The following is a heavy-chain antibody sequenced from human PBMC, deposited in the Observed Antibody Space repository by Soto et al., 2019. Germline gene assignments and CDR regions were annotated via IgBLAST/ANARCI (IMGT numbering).Heavy chain of an antibody. Sequence: GGALRLSFSASGFTLSSHGLRWVRPAPGKGLEWVSAISGSGGSTYYADSVKGRFTISRDNSKNTLYLQMNSLRAEDTAVYYCAKDLGRGSSSAFDYWGQGTLVTVSS. V-gene: IGHV3-23*01. CDR1: GFTLSSHG. CDR2: ISGSGGST. D-gene: IGHD6-6*01. J-gene: IGHJ4*02. CDR3: AKDLGRGSSSAFDY.